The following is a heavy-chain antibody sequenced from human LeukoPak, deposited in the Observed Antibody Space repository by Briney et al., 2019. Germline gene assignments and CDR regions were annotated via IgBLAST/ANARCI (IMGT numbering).Heavy chain of an antibody. CDR3: AMGYDYGSGSPLDAFDI. CDR2: IIPIFDAS. D-gene: IGHD3-10*01. Sequence: SVKVSCKASGGSFSSFSSYAISWVRQAPGQGLEWMGGIIPIFDASNYAQKFQGRVTITADKSTSTAYMELSSLRSEDTAVYYCAMGYDYGSGSPLDAFDIWGQGTMVTVSS. CDR1: GGSFSSFSSYA. V-gene: IGHV1-69*06. J-gene: IGHJ3*02.